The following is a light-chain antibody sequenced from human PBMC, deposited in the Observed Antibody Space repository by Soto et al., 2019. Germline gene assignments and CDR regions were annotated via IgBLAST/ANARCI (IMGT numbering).Light chain of an antibody. J-gene: IGKJ5*01. CDR3: QQYNNWPRT. CDR1: QSFSSN. Sequence: EIVLTQSPATLSLSPGERATLSWRASQSFSSNLAWYKQKPGQAPRLLIYGASTRATGVPARFSGSGSGTEFTLTISSLKSEDFAVYYCQQYNNWPRTFGQGTRLEI. CDR2: GAS. V-gene: IGKV3-15*01.